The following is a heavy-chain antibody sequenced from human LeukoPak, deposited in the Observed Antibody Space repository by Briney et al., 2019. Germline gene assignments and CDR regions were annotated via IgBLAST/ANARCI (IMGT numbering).Heavy chain of an antibody. J-gene: IGHJ6*02. CDR2: INAGNGNT. V-gene: IGHV1-3*01. CDR1: GYTFTSYG. Sequence: ASVKVSCKASGYTFTSYGISWVRQAPGQGLEWMGWINAGNGNTKYSQKFQGRVTITRDTSASTAYMELSSLRSEDTAVYYCARDPYYYYYGMDVWGQGTTVTVSS. CDR3: ARDPYYYYYGMDV.